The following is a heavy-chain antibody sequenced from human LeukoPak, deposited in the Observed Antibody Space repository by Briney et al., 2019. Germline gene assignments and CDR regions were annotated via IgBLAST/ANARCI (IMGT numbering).Heavy chain of an antibody. D-gene: IGHD6-13*01. CDR2: IYSSGST. V-gene: IGHV4-31*03. Sequence: SQTLSLTCTVSGGSISSGGYYWSWIRQHPGKGLEWIGYIYSSGSTDYNPSLKSRVTISVDTSKNHFSLKLSSVTAADTAVYYCARVVSSSWYPDYWGQGTLVTVSS. CDR3: ARVVSSSWYPDY. J-gene: IGHJ4*02. CDR1: GGSISSGGYY.